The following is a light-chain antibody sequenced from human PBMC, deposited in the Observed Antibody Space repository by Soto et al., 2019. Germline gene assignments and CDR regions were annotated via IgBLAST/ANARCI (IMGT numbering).Light chain of an antibody. CDR2: GAS. J-gene: IGKJ5*01. CDR1: QSVSSD. Sequence: EIVMTQSPATLSVSPGERATLSCRASQSVSSDLVWYQQKPGQAPRLLIYGASTRATGIPVRFSGSGSGTDFTLTISSLEPEDFAVYSCQQRSDWPITFGQGTRLEIK. V-gene: IGKV3-11*01. CDR3: QQRSDWPIT.